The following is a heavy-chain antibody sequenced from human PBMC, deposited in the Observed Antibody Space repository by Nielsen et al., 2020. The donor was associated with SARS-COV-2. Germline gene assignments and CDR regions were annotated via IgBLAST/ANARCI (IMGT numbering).Heavy chain of an antibody. Sequence: GESLKISCAASGFTFDDYAMHWVRQAPGKGLEWVATISYDGGNKFYADSVKGRFTISRDNAKNSLYLQMNSLRAEDTALYYCATDSGDYGDYYYGMDVWGQGTTVTVSS. D-gene: IGHD4-17*01. CDR1: GFTFDDYA. CDR3: ATDSGDYGDYYYGMDV. CDR2: ISYDGGNK. J-gene: IGHJ6*02. V-gene: IGHV3-30-3*01.